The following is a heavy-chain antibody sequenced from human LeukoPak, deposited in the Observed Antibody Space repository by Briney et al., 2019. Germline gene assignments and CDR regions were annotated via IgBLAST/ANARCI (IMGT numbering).Heavy chain of an antibody. Sequence: GGSLRLSCAASGFTFSSYAMSWVRQAPGKGLEWVAVIWYDGSNKYYADSVKGRFTISRDNSKNTLYLQMNSLRAEDTAVYYCARLPDEYSSSSGVDYWGRGTLVTVSS. CDR3: ARLPDEYSSSSGVDY. D-gene: IGHD6-6*01. J-gene: IGHJ4*02. CDR2: IWYDGSNK. V-gene: IGHV3-33*08. CDR1: GFTFSSYA.